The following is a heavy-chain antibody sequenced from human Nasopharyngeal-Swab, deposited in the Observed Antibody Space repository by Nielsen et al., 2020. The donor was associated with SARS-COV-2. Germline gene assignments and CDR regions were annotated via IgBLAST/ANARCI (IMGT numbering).Heavy chain of an antibody. CDR2: VSGSGGTT. V-gene: IGHV3-23*01. J-gene: IGHJ4*02. CDR3: AKDSYCSSTSCTFDY. D-gene: IGHD2-2*01. CDR1: GFTFSSYA. Sequence: GESLTISCAASGFTFSSYAMSWVRQAPGKGLEWVSGVSGSGGTTKYADSVKGRFTISRDNSKNKLYLQMHSLRVEDTAVYYCAKDSYCSSTSCTFDYWGQGTLVTVSS.